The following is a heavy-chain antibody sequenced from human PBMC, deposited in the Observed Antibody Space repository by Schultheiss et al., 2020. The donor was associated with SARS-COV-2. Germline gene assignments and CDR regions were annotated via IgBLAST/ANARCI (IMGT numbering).Heavy chain of an antibody. CDR1: GFTVSSNY. V-gene: IGHV3-53*01. J-gene: IGHJ3*02. CDR2: IYSGGST. Sequence: GGSLRLSCAASGFTVSSNYMSWVRQAPGKGLEWVSVIYSGGSTYYADSVKGRFTISRDNAKNSLYLQMNSLRAEDTAVYYCARVASSDGAFDIWGQGTMVTVSS. D-gene: IGHD5-24*01. CDR3: ARVASSDGAFDI.